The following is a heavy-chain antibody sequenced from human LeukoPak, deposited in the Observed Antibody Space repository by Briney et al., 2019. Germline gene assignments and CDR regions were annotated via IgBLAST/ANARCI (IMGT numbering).Heavy chain of an antibody. CDR1: GGTFSSYA. CDR2: ISAYNGNT. J-gene: IGHJ6*03. V-gene: IGHV1-18*01. D-gene: IGHD3-9*01. Sequence: ASVKVSCKASGGTFSSYAISWVRQAPGQGLEWMGWISAYNGNTNYAQKLQGRVTMTTDTSTSTAYMELRSLRSDDTAVYYCARFRYYDILTGHYYYYYMDVWGKGTTVTVSS. CDR3: ARFRYYDILTGHYYYYYMDV.